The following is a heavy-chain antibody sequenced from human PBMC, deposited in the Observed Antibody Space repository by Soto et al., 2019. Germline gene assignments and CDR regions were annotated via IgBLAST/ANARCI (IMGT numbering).Heavy chain of an antibody. D-gene: IGHD2-2*01. J-gene: IGHJ4*02. CDR1: GFTFSTYW. V-gene: IGHV3-74*01. Sequence: GGSLRLSCAASGFTFSTYWMHWVRQAPGKGLVWVSRINGDGSDTVYADSVKGRFTISRDNAKNTLYLQMNSLRAEDTAVYYCTRSITGFSYADSWGRGTLVTV. CDR3: TRSITGFSYADS. CDR2: INGDGSDT.